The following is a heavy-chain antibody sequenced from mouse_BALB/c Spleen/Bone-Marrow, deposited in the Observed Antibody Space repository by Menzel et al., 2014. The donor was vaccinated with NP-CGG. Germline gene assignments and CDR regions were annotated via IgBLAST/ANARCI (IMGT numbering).Heavy chain of an antibody. D-gene: IGHD2-2*01. V-gene: IGHV1-69*01. Sequence: QVQLQQPGAELVMPGASVKMSCKASGYTFTDYWMHWVKQRPGQGLEWIGAIDTSDSYTSYNQKFKGKATLTVGESSSTAYMQLSSLTSEDSAVYYCAREDYGYGAMDYWGQGTSVTVSS. CDR3: AREDYGYGAMDY. CDR1: GYTFTDYW. J-gene: IGHJ4*01. CDR2: IDTSDSYT.